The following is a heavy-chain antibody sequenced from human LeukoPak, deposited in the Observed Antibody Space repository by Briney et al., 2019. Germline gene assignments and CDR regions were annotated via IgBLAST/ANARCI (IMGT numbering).Heavy chain of an antibody. CDR1: GFTFSSYA. J-gene: IGHJ5*02. Sequence: GGSLRLSCAASGFTFSSYAMSWVRQAPGKSLEWVAAISGSGGSTYYADSVKGRFTISRDNSKNTPFLQMNSLRAEDTAVYYCAKWSEYCRGGSCYSNWFDPWGQGTLVTVST. CDR3: AKWSEYCRGGSCYSNWFDP. D-gene: IGHD2-15*01. V-gene: IGHV3-23*01. CDR2: ISGSGGST.